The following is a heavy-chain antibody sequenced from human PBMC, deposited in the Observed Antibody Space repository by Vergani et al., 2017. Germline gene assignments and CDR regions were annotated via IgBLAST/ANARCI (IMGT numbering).Heavy chain of an antibody. Sequence: EVQLLESGGGLVQPGGSLRLSCAASGFTFSSYAMSWVRQAPGKGLEWVSAISGSDSSTDYADSVKGRFTISRDNSKNTLYLQMNSLRAEDKAVDYCAKRYELWFDYWGQGTLVTVSS. D-gene: IGHD5-18*01. CDR3: AKRYELWFDY. V-gene: IGHV3-23*01. CDR2: ISGSDSST. J-gene: IGHJ4*02. CDR1: GFTFSSYA.